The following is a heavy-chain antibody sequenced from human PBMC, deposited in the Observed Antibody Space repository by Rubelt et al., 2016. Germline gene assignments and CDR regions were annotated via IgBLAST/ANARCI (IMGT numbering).Heavy chain of an antibody. D-gene: IGHD3-10*01. J-gene: IGHJ6*02. CDR2: VDPNNGVT. CDR1: GYTFTSYA. Sequence: QVQLVQSGSELKKPGASVQVSCKASGYTFTSYAMNWVRQAPGQGLEWVGRVDPNNGVTNYAQKFHGRVTMTMDTAISTAYMELSSLLSDDTALYYCARSSTGNAMDVWGQGTTVTVSS. CDR3: ARSSTGNAMDV. V-gene: IGHV1-2*06.